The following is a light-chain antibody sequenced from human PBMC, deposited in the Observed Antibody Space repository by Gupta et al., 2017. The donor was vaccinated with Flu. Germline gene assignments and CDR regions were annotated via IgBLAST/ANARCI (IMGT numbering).Light chain of an antibody. CDR3: QEYNSYPLT. V-gene: IGKV1-5*03. Sequence: DIQMTQSPSTLSASVGDRVTITCRASHIINNLLAWYQQKPGKAPILLIYKAFSLESGVPSRFSGSGSGTEFTLTISSLQPDDFATYYCQEYNSYPLTFGGGTKVEIK. CDR2: KAF. J-gene: IGKJ4*01. CDR1: HIINNL.